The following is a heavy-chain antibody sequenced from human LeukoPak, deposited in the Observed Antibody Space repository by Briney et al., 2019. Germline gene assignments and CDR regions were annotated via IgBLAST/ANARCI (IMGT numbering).Heavy chain of an antibody. V-gene: IGHV3-9*03. Sequence: GRSLRLSCAASGFTFDDYAMHWVRQAPGKGLEWVSGISWNSGSIGYADSVKGRFTISRDNAKNSLYLQMNSLRAEDMALYYCAKGYSSGWGRFDYWGQGTLVTVSS. CDR1: GFTFDDYA. J-gene: IGHJ4*02. D-gene: IGHD6-19*01. CDR2: ISWNSGSI. CDR3: AKGYSSGWGRFDY.